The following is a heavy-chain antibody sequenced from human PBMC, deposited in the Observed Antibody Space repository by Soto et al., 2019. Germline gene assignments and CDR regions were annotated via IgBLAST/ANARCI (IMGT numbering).Heavy chain of an antibody. CDR1: GFTVNSNN. D-gene: IGHD5-12*01. CDR3: VKAHGYDFDY. J-gene: IGHJ4*02. Sequence: PGGSLRLSCAASGFTVNSNNMVWVRQVPGRGLDWVAVVYSGGSTYYGDSVKGRSTISRDIAKNTLYLHMSSLRDEDTAVYYCVKAHGYDFDYWGQGTLVTVSS. V-gene: IGHV3-66*02. CDR2: VYSGGST.